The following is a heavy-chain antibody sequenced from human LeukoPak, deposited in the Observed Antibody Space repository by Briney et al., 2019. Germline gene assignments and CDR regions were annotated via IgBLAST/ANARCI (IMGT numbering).Heavy chain of an antibody. CDR2: INTNTGNP. CDR1: GGTFSSYA. Sequence: ASVKVSCKASGGTFSSYAISWVRQAPGQGLEWMGWINTNTGNPTYAQGFTGQFVFSLDTSVSTAYLQISSLKAEDTAVYYCARGSSSWTASPPDYWGQGTLVTVSS. V-gene: IGHV7-4-1*02. CDR3: ARGSSSWTASPPDY. D-gene: IGHD6-13*01. J-gene: IGHJ4*02.